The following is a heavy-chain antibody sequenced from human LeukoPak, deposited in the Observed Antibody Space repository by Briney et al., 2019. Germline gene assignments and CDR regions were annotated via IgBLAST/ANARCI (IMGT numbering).Heavy chain of an antibody. CDR2: INTHGSST. Sequence: GGSLRLSCAASGFTFSSYWMHWVRQAPGKGLVWVSRINTHGSSTSYADSVKGRFTISRDNAKNMLYLQMNSLRAEDTAVYYCARDYSSGWYVYFDYWGQGTLVTVSS. CDR3: ARDYSSGWYVYFDY. J-gene: IGHJ4*02. V-gene: IGHV3-74*01. CDR1: GFTFSSYW. D-gene: IGHD6-19*01.